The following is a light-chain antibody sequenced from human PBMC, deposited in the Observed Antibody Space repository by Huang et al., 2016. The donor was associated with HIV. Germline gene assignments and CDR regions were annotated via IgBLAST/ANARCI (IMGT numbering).Light chain of an antibody. CDR1: QSVTNTY. V-gene: IGKV3-20*01. CDR2: GAS. J-gene: IGKJ4*01. CDR3: QQYGSPPLS. Sequence: EIVLTQSPGTLSLSPGERATLSCRASQSVTNTYLAWYQQIPGQAPGLLIYGASSRATGISDRFSGSGSGTDFTLTISRLEPEDFAVYYCQQYGSPPLSFGGGTKVEIK.